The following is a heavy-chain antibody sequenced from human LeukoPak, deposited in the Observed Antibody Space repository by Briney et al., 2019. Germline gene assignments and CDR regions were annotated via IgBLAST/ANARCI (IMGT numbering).Heavy chain of an antibody. CDR2: ISYSGST. CDR1: GVSISSHY. D-gene: IGHD3/OR15-3a*01. J-gene: IGHJ4*02. Sequence: SETLSLTCTVSGVSISSHYWSWLRQPPGKGLEWLGYISYSGSTNYNPSLKSRVTMSVDTSRNQFSLELSTVTAADTAVYYCTRWTHYQPFDYWGQGSLVTVSS. V-gene: IGHV4-59*11. CDR3: TRWTHYQPFDY.